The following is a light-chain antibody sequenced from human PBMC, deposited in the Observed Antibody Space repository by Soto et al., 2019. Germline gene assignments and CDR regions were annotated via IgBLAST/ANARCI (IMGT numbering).Light chain of an antibody. CDR3: MQALQIPPT. CDR2: LGS. J-gene: IGKJ5*01. V-gene: IGKV2-28*01. Sequence: DVVMTQSPLSLPVTPGEPASISCRSSRSLLHSNGYNYLDWYLQKPGQSPQLLIYLGSNRASGVPDRFSGSGSGTDFTLKISRVEAEDVGVYYCMQALQIPPTFGQGTRLEI. CDR1: RSLLHSNGYNY.